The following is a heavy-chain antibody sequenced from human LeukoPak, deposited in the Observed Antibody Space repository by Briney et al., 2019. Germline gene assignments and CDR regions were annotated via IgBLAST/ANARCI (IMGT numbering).Heavy chain of an antibody. V-gene: IGHV3-23*01. D-gene: IGHD6-19*01. CDR2: ISGSGGGT. J-gene: IGHJ4*02. CDR3: ASHSSGWYVFYSYFDY. Sequence: PGGSLRLSCAASGFTFSSYAMSWVRQAPGKGLEWVSAISGSGGGTYYADSVKGRFTISRDNSKNTLYLQMNSLRAEDTAVYYCASHSSGWYVFYSYFDYWGQGTLVTVSS. CDR1: GFTFSSYA.